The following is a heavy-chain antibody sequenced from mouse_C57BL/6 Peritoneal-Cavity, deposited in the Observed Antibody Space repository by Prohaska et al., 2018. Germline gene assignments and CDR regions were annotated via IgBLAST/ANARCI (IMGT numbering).Heavy chain of an antibody. CDR2: ISYDGSK. J-gene: IGHJ1*03. CDR1: GYSITSGYY. V-gene: IGHV3-6*01. Sequence: DVQLQESGPGLVKPSQSLSLTCSVTGYSITSGYYWNWIRQFPGNKLEWMGYISYDGSKNYDPSLKNRISITRDTSKNQFFLKLNSVTTEDTATYYCASGNYWYFDVWGTGTTVTVSS. D-gene: IGHD2-1*01. CDR3: ASGNYWYFDV.